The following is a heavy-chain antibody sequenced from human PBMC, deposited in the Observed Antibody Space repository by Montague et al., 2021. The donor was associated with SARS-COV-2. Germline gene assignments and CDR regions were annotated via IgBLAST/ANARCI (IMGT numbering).Heavy chain of an antibody. CDR2: IGGSGDT. D-gene: IGHD2-15*01. V-gene: IGHV3-23*01. CDR3: AKEMGHGRPFDY. J-gene: IGHJ4*02. CDR1: GFTSGFIFRKVA. Sequence: SLRLSCAASGFTSGFIFRKVAMSWVRQAPGKVLEWVSAIGGSGDTYYADSVKGRFAISRDNSKNTLYLQMNSLRADDTAVYYCAKEMGHGRPFDYWGQGALVTVSS.